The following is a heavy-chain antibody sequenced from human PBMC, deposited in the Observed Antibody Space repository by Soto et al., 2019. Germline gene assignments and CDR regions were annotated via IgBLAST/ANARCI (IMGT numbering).Heavy chain of an antibody. CDR2: IDPNGGST. CDR3: AVSVEAPAIPTFDN. D-gene: IGHD6-19*01. Sequence: ASVKVSCKASGDTLTGHHIHWMRQAPGQGLEWVGKIDPNGGSTIYAQKFQDRVIMTRDTSTRTVYMELGSLQSDDTAVYYCAVSVEAPAIPTFDNWGQ. CDR1: GDTLTGHH. J-gene: IGHJ4*02. V-gene: IGHV1-46*01.